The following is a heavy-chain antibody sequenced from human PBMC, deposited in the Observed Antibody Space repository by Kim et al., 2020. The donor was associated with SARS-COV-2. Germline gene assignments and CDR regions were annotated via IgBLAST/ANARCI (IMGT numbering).Heavy chain of an antibody. J-gene: IGHJ4*02. D-gene: IGHD2-15*01. Sequence: YYSPSLRRRVTISVDTSKNRFSRKLSSVTAADTAVYYCARDNRADRDFDYWGQGTLVTVSS. V-gene: IGHV4-30-2*05. CDR3: ARDNRADRDFDY.